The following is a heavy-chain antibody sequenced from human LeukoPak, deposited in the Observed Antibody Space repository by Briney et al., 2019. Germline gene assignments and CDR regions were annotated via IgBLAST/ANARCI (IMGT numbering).Heavy chain of an antibody. J-gene: IGHJ4*02. V-gene: IGHV3-15*01. CDR1: GFTFSNAW. CDR3: TTGGDDYGDYEGYY. Sequence: GGSLRLSCAASGFTFSNAWMSWVRQAPGKGLEWVGRIKSKTDGGTTDYAAPVKGRFTISRDDSKNTLYLQMNSLKTEDTAVYYCTTGGDDYGDYEGYYWGQGTLVTVSS. CDR2: IKSKTDGGTT. D-gene: IGHD4-17*01.